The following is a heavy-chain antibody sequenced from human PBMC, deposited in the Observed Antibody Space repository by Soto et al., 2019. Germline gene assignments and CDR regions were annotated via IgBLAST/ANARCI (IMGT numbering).Heavy chain of an antibody. CDR3: ARDKVRCFDYYDMDV. Sequence: ASVKVSCKASGYTFTNYDINWVRQATGQGLEWMGWMNPNSGNTGYEQRFQGRVTMTRDTSISTAYMELSSLRSDDTAVYYCARDKVRCFDYYDMDVWGKGTTVTVSS. CDR2: MNPNSGNT. CDR1: GYTFTNYD. V-gene: IGHV1-8*01. J-gene: IGHJ6*03. D-gene: IGHD3-9*01.